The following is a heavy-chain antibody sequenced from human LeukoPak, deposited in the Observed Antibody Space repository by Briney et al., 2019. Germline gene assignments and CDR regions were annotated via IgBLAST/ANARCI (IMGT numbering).Heavy chain of an antibody. CDR2: IHSSGST. J-gene: IGHJ3*02. D-gene: IGHD5-24*01. CDR1: GGSISSYY. Sequence: SETLSLTCTVSGGSISSYYWSWIRQPAGKGLEWIGRIHSSGSTNYSPSLKSRVTMLLDTSKNQFSLKLNSVTAADTAVYYCARDRCAMCAFDIWGQGTMVTVSS. CDR3: ARDRCAMCAFDI. V-gene: IGHV4-4*07.